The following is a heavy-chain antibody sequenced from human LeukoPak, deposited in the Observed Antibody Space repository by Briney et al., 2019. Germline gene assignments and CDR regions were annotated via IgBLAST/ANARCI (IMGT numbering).Heavy chain of an antibody. CDR3: ARHCCSGPAKRVFDI. CDR1: GGSIISSDYH. D-gene: IGHD2-15*01. V-gene: IGHV4-39*01. CDR2: ISYSGNT. J-gene: IGHJ3*02. Sequence: ASETLFLTCTVSGGSIISSDYHWGWVRQPPGKGLEWIGTISYSGNTDYNPSLRSRVTISVDTSNNQFSLRLGSVTAADTAVYHCARHCCSGPAKRVFDIWGQGTMVTVSS.